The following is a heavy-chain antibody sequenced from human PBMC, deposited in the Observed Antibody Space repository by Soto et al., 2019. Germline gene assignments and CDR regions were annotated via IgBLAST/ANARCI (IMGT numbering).Heavy chain of an antibody. J-gene: IGHJ4*02. V-gene: IGHV2-5*02. CDR1: GFSLSTSGVG. Sequence: QITLKESGPTLVKPTQTLTLTCTFSGFSLSTSGVGVGWIRQPPGKALEWLAVIYWDDSYHYSPSLRSRLTXXKXXSKNQVVLTMTNMDPVDTATYYCALKGYGAYPLDYWGQGTLVTVSS. CDR3: ALKGYGAYPLDY. CDR2: IYWDDSY. D-gene: IGHD4-17*01.